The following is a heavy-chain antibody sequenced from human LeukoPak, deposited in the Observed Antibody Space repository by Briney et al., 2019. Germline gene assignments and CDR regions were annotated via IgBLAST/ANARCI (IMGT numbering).Heavy chain of an antibody. Sequence: SETLSLTCTVSGGSISSSSFYWGWIRQPPGKGLEWIGSLYYSGNTYYNPSLKSRVTISVDTSKSHFSLKLSSVTATDTAVYYCARYYYGSGSYIWFDPWGQGTLVTVSS. V-gene: IGHV4-39*02. CDR2: LYYSGNT. CDR1: GGSISSSSFY. J-gene: IGHJ5*02. CDR3: ARYYYGSGSYIWFDP. D-gene: IGHD3-10*01.